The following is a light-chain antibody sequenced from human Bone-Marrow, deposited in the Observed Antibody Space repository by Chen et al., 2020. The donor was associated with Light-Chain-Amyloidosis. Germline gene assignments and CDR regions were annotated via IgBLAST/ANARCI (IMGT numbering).Light chain of an antibody. CDR3: QSADSSGTYEVI. V-gene: IGLV3-25*03. Sequence: SYELTQPPSVSVSPGQTARITCSGNDLPTKYAYWYQQKPGQATVRVIHRDTERPSGISERFSGSSSGTTAKLTISGVQAEDYADYHCQSADSSGTYEVIFGGGTKLTVL. J-gene: IGLJ2*01. CDR2: RDT. CDR1: DLPTKY.